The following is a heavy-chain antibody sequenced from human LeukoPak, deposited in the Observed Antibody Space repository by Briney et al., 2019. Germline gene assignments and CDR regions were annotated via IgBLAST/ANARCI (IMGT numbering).Heavy chain of an antibody. D-gene: IGHD4-17*01. J-gene: IGHJ4*02. Sequence: GGSLRLSCAASGFTFSSYAMSWVRQAPGKGLEWVSAISGSGGSTYYADSVKGRFTISRDNSKNTLYLQMNSLRAEDTAVYYCAKSVDGDYAAGGTDYWGQGTLVTVSS. V-gene: IGHV3-23*01. CDR1: GFTFSSYA. CDR3: AKSVDGDYAAGGTDY. CDR2: ISGSGGST.